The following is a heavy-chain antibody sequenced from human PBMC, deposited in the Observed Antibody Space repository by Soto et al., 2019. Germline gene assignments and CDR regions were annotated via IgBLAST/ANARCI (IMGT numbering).Heavy chain of an antibody. J-gene: IGHJ2*01. CDR1: GFPFSRYA. Sequence: QVQLVESGGGVVQPGRSTRLSCAASGFPFSRYAMHWVRQSPGKGLEWVAAVSNDGSLRKYADSVKGRVTISRDGTKNNLFMQMSSLRTEDTGIYYCVRDADSSGYQADRYFDLWGRGTVVTVSS. V-gene: IGHV3-30*04. CDR3: VRDADSSGYQADRYFDL. D-gene: IGHD3-22*01. CDR2: VSNDGSLR.